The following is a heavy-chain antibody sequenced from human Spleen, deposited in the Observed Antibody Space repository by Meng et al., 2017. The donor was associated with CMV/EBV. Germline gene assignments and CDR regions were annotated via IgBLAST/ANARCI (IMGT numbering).Heavy chain of an antibody. J-gene: IGHJ4*02. CDR2: VGGCDGDT. Sequence: ASVKVSCKASGYTFSSYGISWVRQAPGQGLEWMGWVGGCDGDTNYAQEFEGRVTMTTDTSTSTVYMELSRLRSDDTAVYYCASGFEAGTTRFDYWGQGTLVTVSS. CDR3: ASGFEAGTTRFDY. CDR1: GYTFSSYG. V-gene: IGHV1-18*01. D-gene: IGHD1-7*01.